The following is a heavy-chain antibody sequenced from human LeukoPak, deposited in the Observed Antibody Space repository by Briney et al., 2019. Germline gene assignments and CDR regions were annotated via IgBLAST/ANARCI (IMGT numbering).Heavy chain of an antibody. CDR1: GFDVNDNF. CDR3: VRRHDY. CDR2: IYASGGA. J-gene: IGHJ4*02. Sequence: PGGSLRLSCVASGFDVNDNFMIWVRQAPGQGLEWISIIYASGGAYHAESVKGWFSAFRDTSKNTIFLQMNNLRAGDTAMYYCVRRHDYWGQGTLVTVSS. V-gene: IGHV3-53*01.